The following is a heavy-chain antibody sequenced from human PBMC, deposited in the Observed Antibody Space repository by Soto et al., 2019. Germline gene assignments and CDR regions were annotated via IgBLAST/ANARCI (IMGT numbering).Heavy chain of an antibody. Sequence: EVQLVESGGGLVQPGGSLKLSCAASGFTFSGSAMHWVRQASGKGLEWIGRIRGKANSYATTYAASVKDRFTISRDDFKNKAYLQMNSLKTEDTAVYYCTMSRGVVLPYYWGQGTLVTVSS. D-gene: IGHD2-8*01. CDR1: GFTFSGSA. CDR3: TMSRGVVLPYY. CDR2: IRGKANSYAT. J-gene: IGHJ4*02. V-gene: IGHV3-73*02.